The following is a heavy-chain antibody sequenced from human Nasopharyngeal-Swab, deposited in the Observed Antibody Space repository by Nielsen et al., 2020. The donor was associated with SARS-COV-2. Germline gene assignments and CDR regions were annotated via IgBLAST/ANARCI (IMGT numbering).Heavy chain of an antibody. Sequence: WVRQAPGQGLEWMGRINPNSGGTNYAQKFQGRVTMTEDTSTDTAYMELSSLRSEDTAVYYCATIFYSSSIYFDYWGQGTLVTVSS. D-gene: IGHD6-6*01. V-gene: IGHV1-24*01. CDR3: ATIFYSSSIYFDY. J-gene: IGHJ4*02. CDR2: INPNSGGT.